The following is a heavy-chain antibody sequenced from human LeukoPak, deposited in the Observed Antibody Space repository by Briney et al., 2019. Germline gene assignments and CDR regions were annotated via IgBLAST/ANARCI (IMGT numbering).Heavy chain of an antibody. CDR1: GFTFSAYA. Sequence: PGGSLRLSCTASGFTFSAYAMHWVRQAPGKGLEHVSAIGADGGGTYYGNSVKGRFTISRDNSKNTLYLQMGSLGTEDMAVYYCARDLGGVAEYYFDHWGQGTLVTVSS. CDR2: IGADGGGT. V-gene: IGHV3-64*01. J-gene: IGHJ4*02. D-gene: IGHD6-19*01. CDR3: ARDLGGVAEYYFDH.